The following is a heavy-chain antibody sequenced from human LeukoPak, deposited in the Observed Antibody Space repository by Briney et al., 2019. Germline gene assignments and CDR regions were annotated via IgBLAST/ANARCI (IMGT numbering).Heavy chain of an antibody. D-gene: IGHD3-3*01. CDR3: ARVRYYDFWSGVFDY. V-gene: IGHV1-2*02. Sequence: ASVTVSCKASGYTFTGYYMHWVRQAPGQGLEWMGWINPNSGGTNYAQKFQGRVTMTRDTSISTAYMELSRLRSDDTAVYYCARVRYYDFWSGVFDYWGQGTLVTVSS. CDR1: GYTFTGYY. J-gene: IGHJ4*02. CDR2: INPNSGGT.